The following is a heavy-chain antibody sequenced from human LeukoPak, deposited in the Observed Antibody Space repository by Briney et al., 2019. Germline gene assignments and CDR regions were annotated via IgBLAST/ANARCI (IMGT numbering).Heavy chain of an antibody. CDR3: ARGEGCSSTSCYLPRA. D-gene: IGHD2-2*01. CDR2: IYPGDSDT. Sequence: GESLKISCKGSGYSFTSYWIGWVRQMPGKGLEWMGIIYPGDSDTRYSPSFQGQVTISADKSISTAYLQWSSLKASDTAMYYCARGEGCSSTSCYLPRAWGQGTLVTVSP. J-gene: IGHJ5*02. CDR1: GYSFTSYW. V-gene: IGHV5-51*01.